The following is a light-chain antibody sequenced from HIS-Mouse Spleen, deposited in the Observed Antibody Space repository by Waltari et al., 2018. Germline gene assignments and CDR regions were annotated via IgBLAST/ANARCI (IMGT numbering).Light chain of an antibody. CDR2: DVS. Sequence: QSALTQPRSVSGSPGQSVTISCTGTSSDVGGYNYVSWYQQHPGKAPKLMIYDVSKRPAGVPDPFSGSKSGNTASLTISGLQAEDEADYYCCSYAGSYPVVFGGGTKLTVL. CDR3: CSYAGSYPVV. CDR1: SSDVGGYNY. V-gene: IGLV2-11*01. J-gene: IGLJ2*01.